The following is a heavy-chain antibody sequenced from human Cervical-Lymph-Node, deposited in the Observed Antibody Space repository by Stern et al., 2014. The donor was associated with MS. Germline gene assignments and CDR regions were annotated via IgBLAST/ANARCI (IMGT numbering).Heavy chain of an antibody. J-gene: IGHJ4*02. V-gene: IGHV2-70*01. CDR3: VRSQTMFRGVTFFDY. Sequence: QVTLRESGPALVKPTQPLTLTCSFSGFSLSTTGMCVSWIRQPPGQALEWLALIDWDGEKYYTTSLKTRLTISKDTSKNQVVLTMTNVDPVDTATYYCVRSQTMFRGVTFFDYWGQGTLITVSS. D-gene: IGHD3-10*01. CDR2: IDWDGEK. CDR1: GFSLSTTGMC.